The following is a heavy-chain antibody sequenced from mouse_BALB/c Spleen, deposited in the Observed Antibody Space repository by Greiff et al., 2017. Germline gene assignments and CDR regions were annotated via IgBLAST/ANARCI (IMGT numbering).Heavy chain of an antibody. Sequence: QVQLKQSGAELVRPGVSVKISCKGSGYTFTDYAMHWVKQSHAKSLEWIGVISTYYGDASYNQKFKGKATMTVDKSSSTAYMELARLTSEDSAIYYCARTIYYDCDWFAYWGQGTLVTVSA. CDR1: GYTFTDYA. J-gene: IGHJ3*01. V-gene: IGHV1S137*01. CDR2: ISTYYGDA. D-gene: IGHD2-4*01. CDR3: ARTIYYDCDWFAY.